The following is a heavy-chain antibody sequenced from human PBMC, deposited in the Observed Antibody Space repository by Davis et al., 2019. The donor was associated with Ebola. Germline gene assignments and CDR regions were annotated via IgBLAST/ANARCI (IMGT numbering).Heavy chain of an antibody. V-gene: IGHV1-58*02. CDR1: GFTFTSSA. J-gene: IGHJ3*02. Sequence: SVKVSCKASGFTFTSSAMQWVRQARGQRLEWIGWIVVGSGNTNYAQKFQERVTITRDTSASTVYMELSSLRSEDTAVYYCARLSNYYYDSSGYPGAFDIWGQGTMVTVSS. D-gene: IGHD3-22*01. CDR2: IVVGSGNT. CDR3: ARLSNYYYDSSGYPGAFDI.